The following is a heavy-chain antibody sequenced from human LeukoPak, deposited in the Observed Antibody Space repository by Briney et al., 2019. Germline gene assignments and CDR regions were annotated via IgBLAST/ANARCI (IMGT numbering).Heavy chain of an antibody. CDR1: GGSISSSSYY. J-gene: IGHJ4*02. CDR3: ARNYGDYVLYYFDY. D-gene: IGHD4-17*01. V-gene: IGHV4-39*07. CDR2: IYYSGST. Sequence: SETLSLTCTVSGGSISSSSYYWGWIRQPPGKGLEWIGSIYYSGSTYYNPSLKSRVTISVDTSKNQFSLKLSSVTAADTAVYYCARNYGDYVLYYFDYWGQGTLVTVSS.